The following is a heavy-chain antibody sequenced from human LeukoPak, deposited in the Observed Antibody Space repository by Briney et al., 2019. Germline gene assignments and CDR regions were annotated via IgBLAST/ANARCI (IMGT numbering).Heavy chain of an antibody. CDR3: TTDITMIVVVIEIDY. D-gene: IGHD3-22*01. V-gene: IGHV3-15*01. CDR1: GFTFGNAW. J-gene: IGHJ4*02. Sequence: GGSLRLSCAASGFTFGNAWMSWVRQAPGKGLEWVGRIKSKTDGGTTDYAAPVKGRFTISRDDSKNTLYLQMSSLKTEDTAVYYCTTDITMIVVVIEIDYWGQGTLVTVSS. CDR2: IKSKTDGGTT.